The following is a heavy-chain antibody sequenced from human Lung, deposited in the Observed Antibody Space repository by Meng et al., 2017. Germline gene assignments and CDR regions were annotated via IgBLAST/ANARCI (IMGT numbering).Heavy chain of an antibody. CDR3: ARGPTTMAHDFDY. V-gene: IGHV4-34*01. CDR1: GGSFSDYY. J-gene: IGHJ4*02. Sequence: QVPLQEWGAGLLKPSETLSLTCVVSGGSFSDYYWSWIRQPTGKGLEWIGEINHSGSTNYNPSLESRATISVDTSQNNLSLKLSSVTAADSAVYYCARGPTTMAHDFDYWGQGTLVTVSS. D-gene: IGHD4-11*01. CDR2: INHSGST.